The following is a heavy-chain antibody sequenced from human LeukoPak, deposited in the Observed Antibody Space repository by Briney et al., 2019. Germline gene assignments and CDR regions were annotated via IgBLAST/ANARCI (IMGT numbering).Heavy chain of an antibody. CDR1: GFIFNNYA. D-gene: IGHD6-19*01. J-gene: IGHJ4*02. CDR2: ISWNSGSI. Sequence: GGSLRLSCAGSGFIFNNYAMHWVRQPPGKGLEWVSGISWNSGSIDYADSVKGRFTISRDNAKNSLYLQMNSLRVEDTAFYYCAKDNRRHYTSGPNPDSLHWGQGALVTVSA. V-gene: IGHV3-9*01. CDR3: AKDNRRHYTSGPNPDSLH.